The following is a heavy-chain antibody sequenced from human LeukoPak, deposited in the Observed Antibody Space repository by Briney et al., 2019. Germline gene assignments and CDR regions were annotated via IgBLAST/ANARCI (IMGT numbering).Heavy chain of an antibody. J-gene: IGHJ5*01. Sequence: SETLSLTCAVYHGSFSASYWAWIRQSPGRGLEWIGEINDRGSTNYNPSLKSRVTIFVDTSKNQFSLRLSSLTAADAAVDYCTRQSLLSRLFDPWGQGTLVTVSS. CDR3: TRQSLLSRLFDP. V-gene: IGHV4-34*01. CDR1: HGSFSASY. CDR2: INDRGST.